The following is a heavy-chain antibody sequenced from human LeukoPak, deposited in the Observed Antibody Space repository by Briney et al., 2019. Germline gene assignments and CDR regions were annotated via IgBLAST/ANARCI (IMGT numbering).Heavy chain of an antibody. J-gene: IGHJ4*02. Sequence: ASVKVSCKASGYSFTNYGIIWVRQTPGQGLEWMGWINPNSGGTNYAQKFQGRVTMTRDTSISTAYMELSRLRSDDTAVYYCARVYYDILTGYPWFDYWGQGTLVTVSS. V-gene: IGHV1-2*02. CDR2: INPNSGGT. D-gene: IGHD3-9*01. CDR1: GYSFTNYG. CDR3: ARVYYDILTGYPWFDY.